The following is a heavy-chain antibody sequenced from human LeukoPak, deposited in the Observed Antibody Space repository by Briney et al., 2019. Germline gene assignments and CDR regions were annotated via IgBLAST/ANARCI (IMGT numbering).Heavy chain of an antibody. Sequence: ASVKVSCKASGYTFTSYGISWVRQAPGQGLEWMGWISAYNGNTNYAQKLQGRVTMTTDTSTSTAYVELRSLRSDDTAVYYCARAAYCTNGVCYPIDYWGQGTLVTVSS. V-gene: IGHV1-18*01. CDR3: ARAAYCTNGVCYPIDY. J-gene: IGHJ4*02. CDR2: ISAYNGNT. D-gene: IGHD2-8*01. CDR1: GYTFTSYG.